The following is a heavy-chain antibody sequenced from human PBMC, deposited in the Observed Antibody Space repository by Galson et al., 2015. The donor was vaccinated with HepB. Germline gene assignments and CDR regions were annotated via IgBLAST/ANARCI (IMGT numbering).Heavy chain of an antibody. V-gene: IGHV4-4*02. CDR2: IYHSGST. J-gene: IGHJ4*02. CDR1: GGSISSSNW. CDR3: ASGAIAAAGKFDY. Sequence: SETLSLTCAVSGGSISSSNWWSWVRQPPGKGLEWIGEIYHSGSTNYNPSLKSRVTISVDKSKNQFSLKLSSVTAADTAVYYCASGAIAAAGKFDYWGQGTLVTVSS. D-gene: IGHD6-13*01.